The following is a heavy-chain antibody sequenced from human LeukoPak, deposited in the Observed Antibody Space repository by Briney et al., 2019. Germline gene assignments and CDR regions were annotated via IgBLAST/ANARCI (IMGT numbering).Heavy chain of an antibody. CDR2: ISSSSSYI. J-gene: IGHJ4*02. V-gene: IGHV3-21*01. CDR3: ARGGYSYGYRDY. D-gene: IGHD5-18*01. Sequence: GGSLRLSCAASGFTFSSYSMNWVRQAPGKGLEWVSSISSSSSYIYYADSVKGRFTISRDNAKNSLYLQMNSLRAEDTAVYHCARGGYSYGYRDYWGQGTLVTVSS. CDR1: GFTFSSYS.